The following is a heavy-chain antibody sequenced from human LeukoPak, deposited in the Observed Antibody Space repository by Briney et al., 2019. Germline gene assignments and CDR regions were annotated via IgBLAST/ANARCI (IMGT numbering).Heavy chain of an antibody. D-gene: IGHD1-1*01. Sequence: SETLSLTCSVSGGSISSSRSYWGWIRQTPGKGLEWVGSIYYNGDTYYNPSFKSRVSMSVDTAKNQISLILTSVTAADTAVYYCARDPDWSWFDPWGQGTLVTVSS. V-gene: IGHV4-39*07. CDR1: GGSISSSRSY. CDR3: ARDPDWSWFDP. J-gene: IGHJ5*02. CDR2: IYYNGDT.